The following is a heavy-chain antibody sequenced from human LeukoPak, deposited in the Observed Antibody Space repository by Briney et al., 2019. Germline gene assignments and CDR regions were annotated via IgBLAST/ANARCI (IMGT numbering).Heavy chain of an antibody. CDR2: ISSSGSTI. CDR1: EFTFSSYE. J-gene: IGHJ4*02. V-gene: IGHV3-48*03. D-gene: IGHD3-22*01. Sequence: GGSLRLSCAASEFTFSSYEMNWVRQAPRKRLEWVSYISSSGSTIYYADSVKGRFTISRDNPKNSLYLQMNSLRAEDTAVYYCARVLSPNYYDSSGYVYWGQGTLVTVSS. CDR3: ARVLSPNYYDSSGYVY.